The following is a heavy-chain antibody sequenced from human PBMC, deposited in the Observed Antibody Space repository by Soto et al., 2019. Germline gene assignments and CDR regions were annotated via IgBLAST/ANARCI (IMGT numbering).Heavy chain of an antibody. CDR1: GNTFTYRY. V-gene: IGHV1-45*02. CDR2: ITPFNGDV. Sequence: QMQLVQSGAEVKKTGSTVTVSCKALGNTFTYRYLHWVRQAPGQALEWMGWITPFNGDVHYAQKCQERVTITRDRSVNTAYKRMSSLKSEDTAMYYCASGGDGSGPFTWELPDHWGHGTLVTVSS. D-gene: IGHD1-26*01. J-gene: IGHJ4*01. CDR3: ASGGDGSGPFTWELPDH.